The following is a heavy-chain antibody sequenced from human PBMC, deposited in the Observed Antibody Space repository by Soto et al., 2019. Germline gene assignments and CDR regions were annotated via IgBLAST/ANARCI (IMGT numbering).Heavy chain of an antibody. J-gene: IGHJ4*02. CDR2: ISAYNGNT. CDR3: ASQMGGSGSKSNYFDC. Sequence: QVQLVQSGAEVKKPGASVKVSCKASGYTFTSYGISWVRQAPGQGLEWMGWISAYNGNTNYAQKLHGRVTMTTDTPTSSGDMGLRSLRCDDMAVYYCASQMGGSGSKSNYFDCWGQGTLVTVSS. CDR1: GYTFTSYG. D-gene: IGHD3-10*01. V-gene: IGHV1-18*03.